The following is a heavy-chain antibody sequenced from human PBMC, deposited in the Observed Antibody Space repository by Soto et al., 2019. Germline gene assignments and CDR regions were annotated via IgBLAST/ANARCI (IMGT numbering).Heavy chain of an antibody. CDR2: FSGTGGYT. CDR3: ARGQRALITYGPFDP. V-gene: IGHV3-23*01. D-gene: IGHD4-17*01. J-gene: IGHJ5*02. CDR1: GFTLSSYA. Sequence: PGGSLRLSCAASGFTLSSYAMSWVRQAPGKGLEWVSTFSGTGGYTYYADSVKGRFTNSRDDSKNTLFLHMNSLRAADTAVYYCARGQRALITYGPFDPWGQGTLVTVSS.